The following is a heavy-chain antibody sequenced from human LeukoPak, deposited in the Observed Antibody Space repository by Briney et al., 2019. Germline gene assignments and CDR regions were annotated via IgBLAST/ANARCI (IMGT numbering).Heavy chain of an antibody. Sequence: SETLSLTCTVSGGSISSGDYYWSWIRQPPGKGLEWIGYIYYSGSTYYNPSLKSRVTISVDTSKNQFSLKLTSVTAADTAVYYCGRHVQAPSFDPWGQGTLVTVSS. CDR2: IYYSGST. J-gene: IGHJ5*02. D-gene: IGHD1-1*01. CDR1: GGSISSGDYY. CDR3: GRHVQAPSFDP. V-gene: IGHV4-30-4*01.